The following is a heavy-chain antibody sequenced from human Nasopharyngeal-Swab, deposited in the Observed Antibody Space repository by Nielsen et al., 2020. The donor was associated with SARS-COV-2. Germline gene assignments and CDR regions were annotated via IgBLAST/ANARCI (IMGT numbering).Heavy chain of an antibody. V-gene: IGHV3-53*05. CDR3: AKVAAPYYYYYYGMDV. Sequence: GESLKISCAASGFTVSNYYVSWVRQAPGKGLEYVSVIYSDGSTYYPDSVKGRFTISRDNSKNTLYLQMNSLRAEDTAVYYCAKVAAPYYYYYYGMDVWGQRTTVTVSS. D-gene: IGHD6-13*01. J-gene: IGHJ6*02. CDR1: GFTVSNYY. CDR2: IYSDGST.